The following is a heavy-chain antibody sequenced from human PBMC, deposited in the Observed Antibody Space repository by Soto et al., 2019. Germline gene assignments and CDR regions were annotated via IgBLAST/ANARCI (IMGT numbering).Heavy chain of an antibody. CDR3: ARHGSF. CDR2: IFYTGTT. D-gene: IGHD3-16*02. CDR1: NGSISTTSYN. Sequence: QRQLQESGPGLVKPSETLSLTCTVSNGSISTTSYNWGRIRQSPGKGLEWIGTIFYTGTTSYNPSLKRRVTITVDTSKYQFSLKLASVTATDTAVYFCARHGSFWGQGILVVVSS. V-gene: IGHV4-39*01. J-gene: IGHJ4*02.